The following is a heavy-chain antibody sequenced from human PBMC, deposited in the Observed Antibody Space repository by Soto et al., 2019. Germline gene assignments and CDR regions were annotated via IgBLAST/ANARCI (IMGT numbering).Heavy chain of an antibody. J-gene: IGHJ4*02. V-gene: IGHV3-23*01. CDR3: ATSYDSSGYDY. CDR2: LSGSGIST. D-gene: IGHD3-22*01. CDR1: GFTFSSYA. Sequence: GGSLRLSCAASGFTFSSYAMSWVRQAPGKGLEWVSSLSGSGISTYYADTVKGRFTISRDNSRNTLYLQMNSLRAEDTAVYYCATSYDSSGYDYWGQGTLVTVSS.